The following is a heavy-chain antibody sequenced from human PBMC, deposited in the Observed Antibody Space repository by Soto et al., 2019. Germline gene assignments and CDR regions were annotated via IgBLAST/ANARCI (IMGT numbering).Heavy chain of an antibody. V-gene: IGHV4-59*01. D-gene: IGHD3-22*01. J-gene: IGHJ4*02. CDR2: IYYSGST. Sequence: SETLSLTCTASGGSISSYYWSWIRQPPGKGLEWIGYIYYSGSTNYNPSLKSRVTISVDTSKNQFSLKLSSVTAADTAVYYCARVPTDIDYYDSSGYFDYWGQGTLVTVSS. CDR3: ARVPTDIDYYDSSGYFDY. CDR1: GGSISSYY.